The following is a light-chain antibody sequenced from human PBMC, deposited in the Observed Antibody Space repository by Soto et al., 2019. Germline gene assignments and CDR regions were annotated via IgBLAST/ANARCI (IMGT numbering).Light chain of an antibody. CDR3: MQATQFPWT. V-gene: IGKV2-24*01. J-gene: IGKJ1*01. CDR2: KIS. CDR1: QSLVHSDGNTY. Sequence: DIVMTQTPLPSPVTLGQPASISCRSSQSLVHSDGNTYLTWLQQRPGQPPRLLLYKISKRFSGGPNKIRGRGGRTAFPMKNRQGGTEGGGVYYCMQATQFPWTFGQGTKVEIK.